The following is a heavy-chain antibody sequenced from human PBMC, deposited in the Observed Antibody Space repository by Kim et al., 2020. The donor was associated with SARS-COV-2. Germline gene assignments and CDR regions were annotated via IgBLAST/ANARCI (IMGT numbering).Heavy chain of an antibody. Sequence: GGSLRLSCAASGITFSDAWLSWVRQAPGKGLEWVGRIKSKADGGTADYAAPVEGRIIIARDDSRHTLFMKMNSLKTEDTDVYYCTFRTRCYTECSDYWG. V-gene: IGHV3-15*01. CDR2: IKSKADGGTA. D-gene: IGHD2-15*01. CDR3: TFRTRCYTECSDY. CDR1: GITFSDAW. J-gene: IGHJ4*01.